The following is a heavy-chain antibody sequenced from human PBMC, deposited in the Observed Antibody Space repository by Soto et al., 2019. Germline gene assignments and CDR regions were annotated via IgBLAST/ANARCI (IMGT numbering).Heavy chain of an antibody. D-gene: IGHD3-3*01. CDR1: CGSMSSYY. J-gene: IGHJ5*02. CDR3: ARGQRFSDWFDP. Sequence: SETLSLTCSVSCGSMSSYYWTWIRQPSGKGLEWIGRVYSSGGTHYNSSLKSRVTISLDTSKNQFSLRLISVTAADTAVYYCARGQRFSDWFDPWGQGTLVTVSS. CDR2: VYSSGGT. V-gene: IGHV4-4*07.